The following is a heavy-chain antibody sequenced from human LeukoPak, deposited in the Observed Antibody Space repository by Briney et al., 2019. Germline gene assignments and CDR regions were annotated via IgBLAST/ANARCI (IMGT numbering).Heavy chain of an antibody. V-gene: IGHV3-23*01. CDR3: AKTLTAVAFTGYFDY. CDR2: ISGSGGSI. D-gene: IGHD6-19*01. Sequence: PGGSLRLSCAASGFTFSSHAMTWVRQAPGKGLEWVSGISGSGGSIFYVDSVKGRFTISRDNSRNTLYLQMNSLRAEDTAAYYCAKTLTAVAFTGYFDYWGQGTLVTVSS. J-gene: IGHJ4*02. CDR1: GFTFSSHA.